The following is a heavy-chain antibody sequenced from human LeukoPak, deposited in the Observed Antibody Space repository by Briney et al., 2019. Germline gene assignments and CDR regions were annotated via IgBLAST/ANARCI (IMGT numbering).Heavy chain of an antibody. Sequence: GGSLRLSCAAPGFTFSSYSMNWVRQAPGKGLEWVSSISSSSSYIYYADSVKGRFTISRDNAKNSLYLQMNSLRAEDTAVYYCASDSGWYYFDYWGQGTLVTVSS. CDR3: ASDSGWYYFDY. V-gene: IGHV3-21*01. D-gene: IGHD6-19*01. CDR1: GFTFSSYS. CDR2: ISSSSSYI. J-gene: IGHJ4*02.